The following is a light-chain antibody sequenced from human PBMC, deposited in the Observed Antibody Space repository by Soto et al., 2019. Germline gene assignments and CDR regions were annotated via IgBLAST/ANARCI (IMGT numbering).Light chain of an antibody. CDR1: QGISSW. J-gene: IGKJ2*01. Sequence: DIQMTQSPSYVSASVGDRVTITCRARQGISSWLAWYQQKPGKAPKLLIYAASSLQSGVTSRLSSSGSVTDVTLTTSSLQPEDFENSYCQQANSVPHTFGQGTKLAIK. CDR2: AAS. V-gene: IGKV1-12*01. CDR3: QQANSVPHT.